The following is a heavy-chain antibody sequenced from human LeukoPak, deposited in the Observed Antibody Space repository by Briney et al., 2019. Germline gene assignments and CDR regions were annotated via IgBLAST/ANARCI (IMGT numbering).Heavy chain of an antibody. CDR2: INHSGST. V-gene: IGHV4-34*01. CDR1: GGSFSGYY. D-gene: IGHD5-18*01. Sequence: SETLSLTCAVHGGSFSGYYWSWIRQPPGKGLEWIGEINHSGSTNYNPSLKSRVTIPVDRSKNQFSLKLSSVTAADTAVYYCARARQPYYMDVWGKGTTVTVSS. CDR3: ARARQPYYMDV. J-gene: IGHJ6*03.